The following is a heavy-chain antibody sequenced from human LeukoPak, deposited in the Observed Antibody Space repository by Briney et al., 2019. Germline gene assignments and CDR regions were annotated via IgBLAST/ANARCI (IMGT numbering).Heavy chain of an antibody. J-gene: IGHJ4*02. V-gene: IGHV4-59*12. CDR2: IYYSGST. CDR1: GGSISSYY. Sequence: SETLSLTCTASGGSISSYYWGWIRQPPGKGLEWIGYIYYSGSTDYNPSLRSRVTISVDTSKDQASLKLSSVTAAETAVYYCARGREDYFGPGSYGFWGQGTLVTVSS. CDR3: ARGREDYFGPGSYGF. D-gene: IGHD3-10*01.